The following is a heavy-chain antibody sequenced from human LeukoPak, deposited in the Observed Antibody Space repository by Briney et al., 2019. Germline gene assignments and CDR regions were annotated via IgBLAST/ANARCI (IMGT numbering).Heavy chain of an antibody. CDR3: GQSRISFSGQVDH. CDR1: GFTFSTYG. D-gene: IGHD5-12*01. CDR2: ISGGSDSI. J-gene: IGHJ4*02. Sequence: GSLRLSCAASGFTFSTYGMQWVRQTPGKGLEWLSYISGGSDSIKYADSVKGRYTSSRDNARNLPYLQMNSLRAEDTAVYYCGQSRISFSGQVDHWGQGTLVTVSS. V-gene: IGHV3-48*04.